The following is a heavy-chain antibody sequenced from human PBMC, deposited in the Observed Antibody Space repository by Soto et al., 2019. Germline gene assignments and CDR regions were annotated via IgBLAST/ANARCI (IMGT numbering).Heavy chain of an antibody. CDR1: GFTFSSSA. CDR3: ARVLLWFGELFPGDYYYGMDV. D-gene: IGHD3-10*01. Sequence: GGSLRLSCAASGFTFSSSAMSWVRQAPGKGLEWVSAISGSGGSTYYADSVKGRFTISRDNSKNTLYLQMNSLRAEDTAVYYCARVLLWFGELFPGDYYYGMDVWGQGTTVTVSS. J-gene: IGHJ6*02. V-gene: IGHV3-23*01. CDR2: ISGSGGST.